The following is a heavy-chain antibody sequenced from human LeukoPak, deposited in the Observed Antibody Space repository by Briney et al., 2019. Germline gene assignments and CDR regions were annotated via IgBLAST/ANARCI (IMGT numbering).Heavy chain of an antibody. CDR1: GYTFTGYY. Sequence: ASVKVSCKASGYTFTGYYMHWVRQAPGQGLEWMGMINPSGDSTSYTQKFQGRISMTRDTSTSTVYLDLSSLRSEDTAVYYCARDIAADHTTYFQHWGQGTLVTVSS. D-gene: IGHD6-13*01. CDR3: ARDIAADHTTYFQH. V-gene: IGHV1-46*01. CDR2: INPSGDST. J-gene: IGHJ1*01.